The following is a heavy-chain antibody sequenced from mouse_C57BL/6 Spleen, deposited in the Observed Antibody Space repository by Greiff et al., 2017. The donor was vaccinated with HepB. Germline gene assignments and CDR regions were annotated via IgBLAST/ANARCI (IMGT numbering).Heavy chain of an antibody. CDR2: INPNNGGT. Sequence: SGPELVQPGASVKMSCKASGYTFTDYNMHWVKQSHGKSLEWIGYINPNNGGTSYNQKFKGKATLTVNKSSSTAYMELRSLTSEDSAVYYCARKRGYAMDYWGQGTSVTVSS. J-gene: IGHJ4*01. CDR1: GYTFTDYN. CDR3: ARKRGYAMDY. V-gene: IGHV1-22*01.